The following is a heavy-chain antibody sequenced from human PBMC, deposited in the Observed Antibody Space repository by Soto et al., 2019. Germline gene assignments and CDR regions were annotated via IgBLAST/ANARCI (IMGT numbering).Heavy chain of an antibody. D-gene: IGHD3-3*01. Sequence: GASVKVSCKASGGTFSSYTISWVRQAPGQGLEWMGRIIPILGIANYAQKFQGRVTITADKSTSTAYMELSSLRSEDTAVYYCARDEQSTYYDFWSGSDIWGQGTMVTVSS. V-gene: IGHV1-69*04. J-gene: IGHJ3*02. CDR3: ARDEQSTYYDFWSGSDI. CDR2: IIPILGIA. CDR1: GGTFSSYT.